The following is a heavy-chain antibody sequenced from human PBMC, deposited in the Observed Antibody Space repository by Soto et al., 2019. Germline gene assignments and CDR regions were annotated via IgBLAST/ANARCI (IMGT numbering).Heavy chain of an antibody. J-gene: IGHJ4*02. CDR2: TIPFFGTA. CDR1: GGTFSTFG. V-gene: IGHV1-69*01. Sequence: QVQLVQSGAEVKKTGSSVKVSCKTSGGTFSTFGISWVRQAPGQGLESMGGTIPFFGTAEYSQKFADRITITADESTNTVYMDLRSLTSEATAIYYCARTAPMDAGDKYYYALWGQGALVTVSS. CDR3: ARTAPMDAGDKYYYAL. D-gene: IGHD3-10*01.